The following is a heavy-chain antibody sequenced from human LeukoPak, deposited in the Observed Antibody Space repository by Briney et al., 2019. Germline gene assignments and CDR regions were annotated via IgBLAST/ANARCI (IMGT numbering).Heavy chain of an antibody. CDR2: IGSSTSSI. D-gene: IGHD5-24*01. CDR1: GFTFSSYS. J-gene: IGHJ4*02. V-gene: IGHV3-21*01. Sequence: GGSLGLSCAASGFTFSSYSMNWVRQAPGKGLEWVSSIGSSTSSIYYADSVKGRFAISRDNAKNSLYLQMNSLRSEDTAVYYCASEMATMPYWGQGTLVTVSS. CDR3: ASEMATMPY.